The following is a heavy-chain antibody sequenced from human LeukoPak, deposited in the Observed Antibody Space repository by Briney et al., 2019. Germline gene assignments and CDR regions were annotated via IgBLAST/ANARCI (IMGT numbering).Heavy chain of an antibody. CDR3: ARGGYSSGWWDY. Sequence: SETLSLTCTVSGGSISSYYWSWIRRPAGKGLEWIGRIYTSGSTNYTPSLKSRVTMSVDTSKNQFSLKLSSVTAADTAVYYCARGGYSSGWWDYWGQGTLVTVSS. D-gene: IGHD6-19*01. V-gene: IGHV4-4*07. J-gene: IGHJ4*02. CDR1: GGSISSYY. CDR2: IYTSGST.